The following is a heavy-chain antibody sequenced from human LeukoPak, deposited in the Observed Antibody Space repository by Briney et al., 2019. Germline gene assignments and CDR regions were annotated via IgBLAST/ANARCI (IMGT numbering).Heavy chain of an antibody. D-gene: IGHD6-13*01. Sequence: AGGSLRLSCAASGFTFSTYAISWVRQAPGKGLEWASTISGNGVSTYYANSVKGRFTISRDNSKNTLWLQMNSLRAEDTALYYCAKPQYDSSWYYFDYWGQGTLVTVSS. J-gene: IGHJ4*02. CDR2: ISGNGVST. V-gene: IGHV3-23*01. CDR3: AKPQYDSSWYYFDY. CDR1: GFTFSTYA.